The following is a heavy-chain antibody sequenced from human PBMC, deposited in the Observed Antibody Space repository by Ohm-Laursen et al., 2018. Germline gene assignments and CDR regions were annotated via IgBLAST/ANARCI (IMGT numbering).Heavy chain of an antibody. V-gene: IGHV4-34*01. D-gene: IGHD2-2*01. CDR1: GGSFSGYY. J-gene: IGHJ6*02. CDR2: INHSGST. CDR3: ARGNCSSASCPPYDYGMDV. Sequence: GTLSLTCAVYGGSFSGYYWRWIRQPPGKGLEWIGEINHSGSTNYNPSLKSRVTTSVDTSKNQFSLKLSSVTAADTAVYYCARGNCSSASCPPYDYGMDVWGQGTTVTVSS.